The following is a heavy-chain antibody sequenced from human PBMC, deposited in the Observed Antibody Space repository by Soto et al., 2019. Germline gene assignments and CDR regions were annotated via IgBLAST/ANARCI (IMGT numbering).Heavy chain of an antibody. V-gene: IGHV3-48*03. D-gene: IGHD3-22*01. CDR1: GFTFSSYE. Sequence: GSLRLSCAASGFTFSSYEMNWVRQAPGKGLEWVSYISSSGDTIYSADSVKGRFTISRDNAKNSLYLQMNRLRVEDTAVYYCAREPYYYDSSGYPGYFDFWGQGTLVTVSS. J-gene: IGHJ4*02. CDR3: AREPYYYDSSGYPGYFDF. CDR2: ISSSGDTI.